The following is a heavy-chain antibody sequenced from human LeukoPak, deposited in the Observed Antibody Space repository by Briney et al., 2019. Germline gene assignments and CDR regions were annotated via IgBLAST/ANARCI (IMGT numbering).Heavy chain of an antibody. J-gene: IGHJ4*02. V-gene: IGHV3-33*01. CDR1: GFTFSSYG. D-gene: IGHD5-18*01. CDR2: IWYDGSNK. Sequence: PGGSLRLSCAASGFTFSSYGMHWVRQAPGKGLEWVAVIWYDGSNKYYADSVKGRFTISRDNSKNTLYLQMNSLRAGDTAVYYCARDSFRPADTAMGIDYWGQGTLVTVPS. CDR3: ARDSFRPADTAMGIDY.